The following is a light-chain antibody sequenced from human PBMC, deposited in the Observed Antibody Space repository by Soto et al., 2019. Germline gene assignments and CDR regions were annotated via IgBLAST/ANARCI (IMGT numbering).Light chain of an antibody. V-gene: IGKV3-15*01. CDR3: QQYNNWFSIT. CDR1: QSVSSK. CDR2: DTY. J-gene: IGKJ5*01. Sequence: EIVMTQSPATLSVSPGERATLSCRASQSVSSKLAWYQQKPGQAPRLVIYDTYTRATGIPARFSGSGSGTEFTLTISSLQSEDFAVYYCQQYNNWFSITFGQGTRLEIK.